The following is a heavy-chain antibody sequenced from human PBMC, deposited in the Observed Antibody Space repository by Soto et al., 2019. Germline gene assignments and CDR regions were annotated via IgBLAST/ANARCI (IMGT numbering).Heavy chain of an antibody. Sequence: QVQLVQSGAEVKKPGASVKASCKASGYTFTSYGISWVRQAPGQGLEWMGWISAYNGNTNYAQKLQGRVTMTTDTSTSTAYMELRSLRSDDTAVYYCARVERRGGSVYNWNYEAAYYFDYWGQGTLVTVSS. CDR2: ISAYNGNT. D-gene: IGHD1-7*01. CDR3: ARVERRGGSVYNWNYEAAYYFDY. V-gene: IGHV1-18*01. CDR1: GYTFTSYG. J-gene: IGHJ4*02.